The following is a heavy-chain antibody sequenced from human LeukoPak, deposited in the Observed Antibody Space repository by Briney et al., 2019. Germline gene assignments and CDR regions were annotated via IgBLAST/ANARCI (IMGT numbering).Heavy chain of an antibody. Sequence: SVKVSCKASGGTFSSYAISWVRQAPGQGLEWMGRIIPILGIANYAQKFQGRVTITADKSTSTAYMELSSLRSEDTAVYYCARDREMIVVVISSSYYYYGMDVWGQGTTVTVSS. D-gene: IGHD3-22*01. CDR2: IIPILGIA. CDR1: GGTFSSYA. J-gene: IGHJ6*02. CDR3: ARDREMIVVVISSSYYYYGMDV. V-gene: IGHV1-69*04.